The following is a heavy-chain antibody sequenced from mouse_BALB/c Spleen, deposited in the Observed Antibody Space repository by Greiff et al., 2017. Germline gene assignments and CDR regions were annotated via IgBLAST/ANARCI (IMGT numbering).Heavy chain of an antibody. CDR1: GFNIKDTY. CDR3: AREEDYYGSSYWFAY. J-gene: IGHJ3*01. Sequence: EVQLQQSGAELVKPGASVKLSCTASGFNIKDTYMHWVQQRPEQGLEWIGRIDPANGNTKSDPKFQGKATITADTSSNTAYLQLSSLTSEDTAVYYCAREEDYYGSSYWFAYWGQGTLVTVSA. CDR2: IDPANGNT. D-gene: IGHD1-1*01. V-gene: IGHV14-3*02.